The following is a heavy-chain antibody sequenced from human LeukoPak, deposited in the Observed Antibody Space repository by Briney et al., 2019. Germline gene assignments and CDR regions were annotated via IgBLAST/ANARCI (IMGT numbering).Heavy chain of an antibody. J-gene: IGHJ3*02. CDR3: ARDFSRDDAFDI. Sequence: ASVKVSCKASGYTFTSYDINWVRQATGQGLEWMGWMNPNSGNTGYAQKFQGRVTITRNTSISTAYMELSSLRSEDTAVYYCARDFSRDDAFDIWGQGTMVTVSS. D-gene: IGHD3-10*01. CDR1: GYTFTSYD. V-gene: IGHV1-8*03. CDR2: MNPNSGNT.